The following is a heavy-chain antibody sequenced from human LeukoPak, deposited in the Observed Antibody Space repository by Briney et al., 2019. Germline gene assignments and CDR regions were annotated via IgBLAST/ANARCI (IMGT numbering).Heavy chain of an antibody. CDR2: ISSSSSTI. V-gene: IGHV3-48*01. CDR3: ARDADSSGYPISYYYYYTDV. Sequence: GGSLRLSCAGSGFTFSSYRMNWVRQAPGKGVEWVSYISSSSSTIYYADSVKGRFTISRDNAKNSLYLQMNSLRAEDTAVYYCARDADSSGYPISYYYYYTDVWGKGTTVTTSS. D-gene: IGHD3-22*01. J-gene: IGHJ6*03. CDR1: GFTFSSYR.